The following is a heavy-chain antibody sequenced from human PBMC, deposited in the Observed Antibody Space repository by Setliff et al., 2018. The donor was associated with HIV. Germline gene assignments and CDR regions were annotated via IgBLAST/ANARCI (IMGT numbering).Heavy chain of an antibody. CDR3: ARAWGSGSYPY. J-gene: IGHJ4*02. V-gene: IGHV4-34*01. CDR1: GGSFSGYY. Sequence: SETLSLTCAVYGGSFSGYYWSWIRQPPGKGLEWIGEINHSGSANYNPSLKSRVTISVDTSKNQFSLKLSSVTAADTAVYYCARAWGSGSYPYWGQGTLVTVS. D-gene: IGHD3-10*01. CDR2: INHSGSA.